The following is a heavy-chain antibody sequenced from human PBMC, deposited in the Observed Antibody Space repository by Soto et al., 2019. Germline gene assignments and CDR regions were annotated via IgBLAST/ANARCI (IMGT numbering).Heavy chain of an antibody. D-gene: IGHD5-12*01. CDR3: ARQSARWLQSYYYYGMDV. CDR1: GDSVSSNSAA. V-gene: IGHV6-1*01. CDR2: TYYRSKWDN. Sequence: SQTLSLTCAISGDSVSSNSAAWNWIRQSPSRGLEWLGRTYYRSKWDNDYAVSVKSRITINPDTSKNQFSLQLNSVTPEDTAVYYCARQSARWLQSYYYYGMDVWGQGTTVTVSS. J-gene: IGHJ6*02.